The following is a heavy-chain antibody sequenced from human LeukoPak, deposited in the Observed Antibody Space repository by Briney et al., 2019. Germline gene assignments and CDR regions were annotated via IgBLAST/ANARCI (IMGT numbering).Heavy chain of an antibody. CDR1: GFTFSSYE. Sequence: GGSLRLSCAASGFTFSSYEMNWVRQAPGKGLEWVSYISSSGSTIYYADSVKGRFTISRDNAKNSLYLQMNSPRAEDTAVYYCARGIGGYDILTGSLCYWGQGTLVTVSS. J-gene: IGHJ4*02. V-gene: IGHV3-48*03. D-gene: IGHD3-9*01. CDR2: ISSSGSTI. CDR3: ARGIGGYDILTGSLCY.